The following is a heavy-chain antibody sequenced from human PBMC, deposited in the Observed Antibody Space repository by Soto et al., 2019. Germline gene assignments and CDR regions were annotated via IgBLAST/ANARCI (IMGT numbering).Heavy chain of an antibody. J-gene: IGHJ6*02. CDR1: GYTFTSYG. CDR3: ARGESIGDV. V-gene: IGHV1-18*01. Sequence: QVQLVQSGAEVKKPGASVKVSCKASGYTFTSYGISWVRQAPGQGLEGMGWISAYNGNTNYAQKPQXXXTXXTDTTTSTAYMELRSLRSDDTAVYYCARGESIGDVWGQGTTVTVSS. D-gene: IGHD6-6*01. CDR2: ISAYNGNT.